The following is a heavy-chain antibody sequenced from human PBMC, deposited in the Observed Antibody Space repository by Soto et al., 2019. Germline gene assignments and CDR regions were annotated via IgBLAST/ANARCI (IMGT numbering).Heavy chain of an antibody. CDR1: GFLFSSLD. Sequence: PGGSLRLSCAASGFLFSSLDMSWVRQAPGKGLEWVSYVSKTSSTIYYADSVRGRFTISRDNAKNALYLDMNSLRAEDSVVYFCVKFNAAIYYYGLDVWGQGT. CDR3: VKFNAAIYYYGLDV. CDR2: VSKTSSTI. J-gene: IGHJ6*02. D-gene: IGHD2-2*01. V-gene: IGHV3-48*01.